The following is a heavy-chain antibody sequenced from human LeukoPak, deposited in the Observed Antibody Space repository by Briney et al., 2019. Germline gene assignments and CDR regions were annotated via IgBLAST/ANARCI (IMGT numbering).Heavy chain of an antibody. D-gene: IGHD3-22*01. CDR2: INTDGSST. CDR3: ARYYDSSGYYQYYFDY. V-gene: IGHV3-74*01. CDR1: GFTFSSYW. J-gene: IGHJ4*02. Sequence: PGGSLRLSCAASGFTFSSYWMHWVRQAPGKGLVWVSRINTDGSSTSYADSVKGRFTISRDNAKNTLYLQMNSLRAEDTAVYYCARYYDSSGYYQYYFDYWGQGTLVTVSS.